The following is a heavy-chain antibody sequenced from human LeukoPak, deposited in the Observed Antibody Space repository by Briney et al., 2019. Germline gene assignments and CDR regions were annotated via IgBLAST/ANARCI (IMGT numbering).Heavy chain of an antibody. Sequence: PGGSLRLSCAASGFTFSSYWMHWVRQAPGKGLVWVSRINTDGSSTSYADSVKGRFTISRDNAKNTLYLQMNSLRAEDTAVYYCAAGVTIFGVVIGEGEFDYWGQGTLVTVSS. CDR3: AAGVTIFGVVIGEGEFDY. J-gene: IGHJ4*02. V-gene: IGHV3-74*01. CDR2: INTDGSST. CDR1: GFTFSSYW. D-gene: IGHD3-3*01.